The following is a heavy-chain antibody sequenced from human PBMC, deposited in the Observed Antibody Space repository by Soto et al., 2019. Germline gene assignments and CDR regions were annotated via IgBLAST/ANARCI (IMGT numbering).Heavy chain of an antibody. J-gene: IGHJ4*02. CDR2: INAGNGNT. V-gene: IGHV1-3*01. Sequence: ASVKVSCQTSGYTFTSYAMHWVRQAPGQRLEWMGWINAGNGNTKYSQKFQGRVTITRDTSASTAYMELSSLRSEDTAVYYCARDYYGSGSYLFEFDYWGQGTLVSVSS. CDR1: GYTFTSYA. CDR3: ARDYYGSGSYLFEFDY. D-gene: IGHD3-10*01.